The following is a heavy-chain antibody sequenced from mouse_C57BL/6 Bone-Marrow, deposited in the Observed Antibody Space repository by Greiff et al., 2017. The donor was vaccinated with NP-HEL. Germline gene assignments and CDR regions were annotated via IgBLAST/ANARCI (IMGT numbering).Heavy chain of an antibody. Sequence: DVMLVESGGDLVKPGGSLKLSCAASGFTFSSYGMSWVRQTPDKRLEWVATISSGGSYTYYPDSVKGRFTISRDNAKNTLYLQMSSLKSEDTAMYYCARHEERYFDYWGQGTTLTVSS. CDR3: ARHEERYFDY. CDR2: ISSGGSYT. V-gene: IGHV5-6*02. CDR1: GFTFSSYG. J-gene: IGHJ2*01.